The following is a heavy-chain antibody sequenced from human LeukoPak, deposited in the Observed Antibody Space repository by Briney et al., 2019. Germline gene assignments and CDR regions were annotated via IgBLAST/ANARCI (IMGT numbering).Heavy chain of an antibody. CDR1: GGTFSSYA. CDR3: ARGPSGSTLGYYYMDV. Sequence: ASVKVSCKASGGTFSSYAISWVRQAPGQGLEWMGGIIPIFGTANYAQKFQGRVTITADESTSTAYMELSSLRSEDTAVYYCARGPSGSTLGYYYMDVWGKGITVTVSS. CDR2: IIPIFGTA. J-gene: IGHJ6*03. D-gene: IGHD2-2*01. V-gene: IGHV1-69*13.